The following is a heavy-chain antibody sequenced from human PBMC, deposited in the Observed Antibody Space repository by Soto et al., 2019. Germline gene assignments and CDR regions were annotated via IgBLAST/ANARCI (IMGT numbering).Heavy chain of an antibody. J-gene: IGHJ5*02. CDR1: GGSISSGDYY. D-gene: IGHD2-2*01. Sequence: QVQLQESGPGLVKPSQTLSLTCTVSGGSISSGDYYWSWIRQPPGKGLEWIGYIYYSGSTYYNPSLKSRVTISVDTSKNQFSLKLSSLTAADTAVYYCARDKSWGDIVVVPGNWFDPWGQGTLVTVSS. V-gene: IGHV4-30-4*01. CDR2: IYYSGST. CDR3: ARDKSWGDIVVVPGNWFDP.